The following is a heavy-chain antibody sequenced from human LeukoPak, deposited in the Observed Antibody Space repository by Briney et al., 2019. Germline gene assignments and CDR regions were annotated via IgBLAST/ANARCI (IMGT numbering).Heavy chain of an antibody. CDR2: IYYSGST. Sequence: SETLSLTCTVSGGSISSYYWSWIRQPPGKGLEWIGYIYYSGSTNYNPSLKSRVTISVDTSKNQFSLKLSSVTAADTAVYYCARAGAAAFDYWGQGTLVTVSS. D-gene: IGHD6-13*01. J-gene: IGHJ4*02. CDR3: ARAGAAAFDY. CDR1: GGSISSYY. V-gene: IGHV4-59*12.